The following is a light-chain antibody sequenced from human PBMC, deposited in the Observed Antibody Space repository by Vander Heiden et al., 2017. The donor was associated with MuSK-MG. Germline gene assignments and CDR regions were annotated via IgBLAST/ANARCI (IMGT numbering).Light chain of an antibody. J-gene: IGKJ1*01. CDR3: QQVNSYPRT. CDR2: GAS. CDR1: QGINNY. Sequence: DIQLTQSPSFLSASVGDRVTITCRASQGINNYLAWYQQKPGKASKFLIYGASTLQSGVPSRFSGSGSGTEFTLTISSLQPEDFATYYCQQVNSYPRTFGQGTKVEIK. V-gene: IGKV1-9*01.